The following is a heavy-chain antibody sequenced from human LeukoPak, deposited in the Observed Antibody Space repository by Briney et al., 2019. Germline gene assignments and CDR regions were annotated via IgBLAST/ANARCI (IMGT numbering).Heavy chain of an antibody. V-gene: IGHV3-7*01. Sequence: GGSLRLSCAASGFTFSSYWMSWVRQAPGKGLEWVANIKQDGNEKYYLGSVRGRFTISRDNAKNSLYLQMNSLRAEDTAVYYCANSGWTLRDYWGQGTLVTVS. J-gene: IGHJ4*02. CDR2: IKQDGNEK. CDR1: GFTFSSYW. D-gene: IGHD6-19*01. CDR3: ANSGWTLRDY.